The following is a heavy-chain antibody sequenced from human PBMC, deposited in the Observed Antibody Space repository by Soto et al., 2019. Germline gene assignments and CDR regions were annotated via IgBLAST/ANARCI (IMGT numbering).Heavy chain of an antibody. J-gene: IGHJ5*02. CDR2: IKQDGSQK. D-gene: IGHD2-15*01. V-gene: IGHV3-7*03. Sequence: EVQLLESGGGLVQPGGSLRLSCAASGFTFSSYAMSWVRQAPGKGLEWVANIKQDGSQKYYMDSVKGRFTIYRDNAKNSLYLQMNSLRAEDTAIYYCARPYCSGGSCYNWFDPWGQGTLVTVSS. CDR1: GFTFSSYA. CDR3: ARPYCSGGSCYNWFDP.